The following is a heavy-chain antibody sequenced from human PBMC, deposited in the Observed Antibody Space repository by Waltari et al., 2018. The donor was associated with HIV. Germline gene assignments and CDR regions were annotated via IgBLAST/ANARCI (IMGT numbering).Heavy chain of an antibody. V-gene: IGHV3-48*02. CDR3: ARDTLNLYFGLDV. CDR2: NSSSSSNI. Sequence: EVQLVESGGGLVQPGRSLRLSCAASGFSFSDYAMNWVRQAPGEGLEWISYNSSSSSNIKYADSVKGRFTISRDNTKRSLDLHMNNLRDEDTAVYFCARDTLNLYFGLDVWGQGTTVSVSS. CDR1: GFSFSDYA. J-gene: IGHJ6*02.